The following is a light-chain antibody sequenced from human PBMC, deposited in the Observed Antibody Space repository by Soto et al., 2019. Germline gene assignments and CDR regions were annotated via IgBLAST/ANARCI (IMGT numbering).Light chain of an antibody. V-gene: IGKV1D-16*01. CDR3: QQYYSHPRT. Sequence: IQMTQSPSSLSASVGDRVTIPXRASLGIHARLAWYQQKRXXAPIXXXAFXSNLQEWGPSRLSGSGSGTEFTLTISNLQPEDFATYYCQQYYSHPRTFGQGTRLEI. J-gene: IGKJ5*01. CDR2: FXS. CDR1: LGIHAR.